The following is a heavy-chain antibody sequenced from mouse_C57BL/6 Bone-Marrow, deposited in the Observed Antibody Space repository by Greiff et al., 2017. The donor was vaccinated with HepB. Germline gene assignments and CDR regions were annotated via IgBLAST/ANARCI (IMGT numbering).Heavy chain of an antibody. CDR3: ATFTTVVATDY. J-gene: IGHJ2*01. CDR1: GFTFSSYG. V-gene: IGHV5-6*01. CDR2: ISSGGSYT. Sequence: EVNVVESGGDLVKPGGSLKLSCAASGFTFSSYGMSWVRQTPDKRLEWVATISSGGSYTYYPDSVKGRFTISRDNAKNTLYLQMSSLKSEDTAMYYCATFTTVVATDYWGQGTTLTVSS. D-gene: IGHD1-1*01.